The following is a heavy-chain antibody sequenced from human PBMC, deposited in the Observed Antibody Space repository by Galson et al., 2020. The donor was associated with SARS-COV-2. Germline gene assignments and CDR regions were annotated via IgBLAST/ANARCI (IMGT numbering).Heavy chain of an antibody. D-gene: IGHD2-15*01. J-gene: IGHJ6*02. CDR2: ISNNNSTI. CDR1: GFTFSDYY. V-gene: IGHV3-11*01. CDR3: ARDLCCSGGNCDAYGMDV. Sequence: GGSLRLSCAASGFTFSDYYMSWIRQAPGKGLEWVSYISNNNSTIYYADSVKGRFTISRDNAKNSLYLQMNSLRAEDTAVYYCARDLCCSGGNCDAYGMDVWGQGTTVTVSS.